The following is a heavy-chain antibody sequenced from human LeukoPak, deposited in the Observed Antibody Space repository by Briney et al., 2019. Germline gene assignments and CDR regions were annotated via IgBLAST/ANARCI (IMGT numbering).Heavy chain of an antibody. Sequence: GGSLRLSCAASGFTFSTSWMSWIRQVPGKGLEWVANIKKDGSETYYVDSVKGRFTISRDNAKNSLYLQMNSLRAEDTATYYCARGRYSGTTYYFDYWGQGTLVTVSS. J-gene: IGHJ4*02. CDR2: IKKDGSET. V-gene: IGHV3-7*03. CDR1: GFTFSTSW. CDR3: ARGRYSGTTYYFDY. D-gene: IGHD5-12*01.